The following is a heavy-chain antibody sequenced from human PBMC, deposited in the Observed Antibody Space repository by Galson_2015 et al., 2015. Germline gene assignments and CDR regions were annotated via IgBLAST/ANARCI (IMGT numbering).Heavy chain of an antibody. V-gene: IGHV4-34*01. CDR3: ARGDCSGGSCYSDY. CDR2: INHSGST. Sequence: SETLSLTCAVYGGSFSGYYWSWIRQPPGKGLEWIGEINHSGSTNYNPSLKSRVTISVDTSNNQFSLKLSSLTAADTAVYYCARGDCSGGSCYSDYWGQGTLVTVSS. D-gene: IGHD2-15*01. CDR1: GGSFSGYY. J-gene: IGHJ4*02.